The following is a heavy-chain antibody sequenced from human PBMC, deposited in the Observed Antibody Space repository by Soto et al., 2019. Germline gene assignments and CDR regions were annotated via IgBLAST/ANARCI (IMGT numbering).Heavy chain of an antibody. J-gene: IGHJ4*02. Sequence: SLRLSCAASGFTFSSYAMHWVRQAPGKGLEWVAVISYDGSNKYYADSVKGRFTISRDNSKNTLYLQMNSLRAEDTAVYYCARAPVYYDSTGIDYWGQGTLVTVSS. CDR3: ARAPVYYDSTGIDY. V-gene: IGHV3-30-3*01. CDR1: GFTFSSYA. D-gene: IGHD3-22*01. CDR2: ISYDGSNK.